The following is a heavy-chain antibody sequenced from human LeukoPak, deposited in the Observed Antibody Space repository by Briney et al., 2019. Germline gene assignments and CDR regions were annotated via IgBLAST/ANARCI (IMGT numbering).Heavy chain of an antibody. J-gene: IGHJ5*02. D-gene: IGHD2-2*01. CDR3: ARGGRGHIVVVPAALWFDP. CDR1: GGSFSGYY. CDR2: INHSGST. Sequence: SETLSLTCAVYGGSFSGYYWSWIRQPPGKGLEWIGEINHSGSTNYNPSLKGRVTISVDTSKNQFSLKLSSVTAADTAVYYCARGGRGHIVVVPAALWFDPWGQGTLVTVSS. V-gene: IGHV4-34*01.